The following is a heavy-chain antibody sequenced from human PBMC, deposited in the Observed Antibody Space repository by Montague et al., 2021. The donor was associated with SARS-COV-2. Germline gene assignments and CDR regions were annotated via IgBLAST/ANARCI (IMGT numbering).Heavy chain of an antibody. Sequence: SETLSLTCVVYGGSISGYYWCWIRQPPGKGLEWIGEINYSGSTNYNPSFNSRLTISGDTSKKQFSLKLSSVTAADTAVYYCARVRYYGSGSYLGMDVWGQGTTVTVSS. CDR1: GGSISGYY. D-gene: IGHD3-10*01. J-gene: IGHJ6*02. CDR2: INYSGST. V-gene: IGHV4-34*01. CDR3: ARVRYYGSGSYLGMDV.